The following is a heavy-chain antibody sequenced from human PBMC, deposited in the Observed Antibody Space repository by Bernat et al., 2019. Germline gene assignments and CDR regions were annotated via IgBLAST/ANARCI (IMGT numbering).Heavy chain of an antibody. J-gene: IGHJ4*02. CDR2: INHSGSA. D-gene: IGHD6-6*01. V-gene: IGHV4-34*01. CDR3: ARGAAPRPMFDS. CDR1: GGSFRDHH. Sequence: QVELQQWGAGLLKPSETLSLTCAVYGGSFRDHHWSWIRQPPGKGLEWIGEINHSGSANQNPSLRSRVTILVDTSKNQFSLKLTSVTAADTAVYYCARGAAPRPMFDSWGQGNLVTVS.